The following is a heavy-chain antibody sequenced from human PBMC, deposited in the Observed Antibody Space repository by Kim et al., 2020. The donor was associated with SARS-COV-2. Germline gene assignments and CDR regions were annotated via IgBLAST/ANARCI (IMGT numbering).Heavy chain of an antibody. Sequence: GGYLRLSCAASGFTFSSYGMHWVRQAPGKGLEWVAVISYDGSNKYYADSVKGRFTISRDNSKNTLYLQMNSLRAEDTAVYYCAKGHYSGYDYEDYYYYGMDVWGQGTTVTVSS. CDR2: ISYDGSNK. V-gene: IGHV3-30*18. CDR1: GFTFSSYG. J-gene: IGHJ6*02. CDR3: AKGHYSGYDYEDYYYYGMDV. D-gene: IGHD5-12*01.